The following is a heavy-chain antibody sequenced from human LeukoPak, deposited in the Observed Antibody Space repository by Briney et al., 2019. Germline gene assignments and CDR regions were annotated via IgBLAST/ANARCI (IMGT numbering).Heavy chain of an antibody. CDR1: GGSISSYY. J-gene: IGHJ5*02. CDR2: IYYSGST. CDR3: ARDPGDGYTPGWVDP. D-gene: IGHD5-24*01. V-gene: IGHV4-59*01. Sequence: SETLSLTCTVSGGSISSYYWSWIRQPPGKGLEWIGYIYYSGSTNYNPSLKSRVTISVDTSKNQFSLKLSSVTAADTAVYYCARDPGDGYTPGWVDPWGQGTLVTVSS.